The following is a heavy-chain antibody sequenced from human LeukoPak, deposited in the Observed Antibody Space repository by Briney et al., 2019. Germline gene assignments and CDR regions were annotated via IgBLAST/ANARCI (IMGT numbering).Heavy chain of an antibody. Sequence: SETLSLTCAVYGGSFSGYYRSWIRQPPGKGLEWIGEINHSGSTNYNPSLKSRVTISVDTSKNQFSLKLSSVTAADTAVYYCARARYYYDSSGYYYVRKPGGFFDYWGQGTLVTVSS. CDR3: ARARYYYDSSGYYYVRKPGGFFDY. J-gene: IGHJ4*02. V-gene: IGHV4-34*01. CDR1: GGSFSGYY. D-gene: IGHD3-22*01. CDR2: INHSGST.